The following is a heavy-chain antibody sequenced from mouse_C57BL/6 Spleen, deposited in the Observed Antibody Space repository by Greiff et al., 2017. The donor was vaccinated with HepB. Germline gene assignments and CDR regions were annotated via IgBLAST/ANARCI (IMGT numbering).Heavy chain of an antibody. V-gene: IGHV1-52*01. Sequence: VQLQQPGAELVRPGSSVKLSCKASGYTFTSYWMHWVKQRPIQGLEWIGNIDPSDSETHYNQKFKDKATLTVDKSSSTAYMQRSSLTSEDSAVYYCAGLEYYGSSFYYFDYWGQGTTLTVSS. CDR1: GYTFTSYW. J-gene: IGHJ2*01. CDR2: IDPSDSET. CDR3: AGLEYYGSSFYYFDY. D-gene: IGHD1-1*01.